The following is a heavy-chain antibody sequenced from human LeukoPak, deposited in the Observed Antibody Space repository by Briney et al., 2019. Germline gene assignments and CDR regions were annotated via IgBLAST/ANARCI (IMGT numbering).Heavy chain of an antibody. CDR1: GGSFSGYY. J-gene: IGHJ1*01. D-gene: IGHD3-22*01. Sequence: SETLSLTCAVYGGSFSGYYWSWIRQPPGKGLEWIGDIYYSGRTYYNPSLRSRVSISLDTSMNHFSLTLSSVTAADTAVYYCARRRYYDSTGYFDWGRGSLVIVSS. V-gene: IGHV4-34*01. CDR3: ARRRYYDSTGYFD. CDR2: IYYSGRT.